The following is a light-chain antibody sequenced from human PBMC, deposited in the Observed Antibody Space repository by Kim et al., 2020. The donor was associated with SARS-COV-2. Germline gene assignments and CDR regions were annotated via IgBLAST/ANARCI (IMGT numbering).Light chain of an antibody. CDR3: QQTYSLSPVT. V-gene: IGKV1-39*01. Sequence: DPVTITCRASQTINNYLNWYQQKPGKAPKVLIYDASSLQSGVPSRFSGSGSGTDFTLTISSLQPEDFATYYCQQTYSLSPVTFGQGTRLEIK. CDR1: QTINNY. J-gene: IGKJ5*01. CDR2: DAS.